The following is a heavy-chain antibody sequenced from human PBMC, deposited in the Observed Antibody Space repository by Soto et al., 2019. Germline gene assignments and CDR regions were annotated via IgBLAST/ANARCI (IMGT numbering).Heavy chain of an antibody. CDR3: ARGGDTTKVDF. J-gene: IGHJ4*02. D-gene: IGHD3-16*01. CDR1: GDSISSGGYR. Sequence: QVQLQESGPGLVKPSQTLSLTCTVSGDSISSGGYRWSWIRQHPGEGLEWIGFMYNSGSTSYIPSLKSRATISVGTATNQFSLNLRSVTAADTAVYYCARGGDTTKVDFWGQGTLVTVSS. CDR2: MYNSGST. V-gene: IGHV4-31*03.